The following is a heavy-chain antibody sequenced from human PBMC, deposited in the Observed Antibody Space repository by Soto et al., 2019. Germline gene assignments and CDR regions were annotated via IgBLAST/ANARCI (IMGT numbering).Heavy chain of an antibody. J-gene: IGHJ4*02. Sequence: PGGSLRLSCAASGFTFSNFAMSWVRQAPGKGLEWVSAISGTGGSTYYADSVKGRFTISRDNSKNTLYLQMNTLRAEDTAVYYCAKDSPVIRLDYWGQGILVTVSS. V-gene: IGHV3-23*01. CDR3: AKDSPVIRLDY. CDR2: ISGTGGST. CDR1: GFTFSNFA. D-gene: IGHD2-21*01.